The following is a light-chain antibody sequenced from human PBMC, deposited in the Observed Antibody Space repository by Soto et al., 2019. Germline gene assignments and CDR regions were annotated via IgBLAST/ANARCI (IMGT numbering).Light chain of an antibody. CDR1: QTVRSSY. Sequence: EIVLTQSPGTLSLSPGERATLSCRASQTVRSSYLAWYQQKPGQAPRLLISGASGRATGIPDRFSGSGSGTDFTLTISRLEPEDFAVYYCQQYSDLVVTFGQGTKLEI. CDR3: QQYSDLVVT. CDR2: GAS. J-gene: IGKJ2*01. V-gene: IGKV3-20*01.